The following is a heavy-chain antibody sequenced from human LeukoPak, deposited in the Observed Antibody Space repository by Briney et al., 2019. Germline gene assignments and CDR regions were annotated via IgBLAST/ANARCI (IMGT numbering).Heavy chain of an antibody. CDR1: GYTFTSYY. J-gene: IGHJ4*02. Sequence: GASVKVSCKASGYTFTSYYMYWVRQAPGQGLEWMGIINPSGGSTSYAQKLQGRVTMTTDTSTSTAYMELTSLRSDDTAVYYCARDRDTSGSQSYWGQGTLVTVSS. V-gene: IGHV1-46*01. D-gene: IGHD1-26*01. CDR2: INPSGGST. CDR3: ARDRDTSGSQSY.